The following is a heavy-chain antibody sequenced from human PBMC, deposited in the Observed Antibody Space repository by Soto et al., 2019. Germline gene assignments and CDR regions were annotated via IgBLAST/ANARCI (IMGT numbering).Heavy chain of an antibody. J-gene: IGHJ5*02. V-gene: IGHV4-30-2*05. Sequence: PSETLSLTCAVSGGSISSGGYSWSWIRQPPGKGLEWIGYIYHSGSTYYNPSLKSRVTISVDTSKNQFSLKLSSVTAADTAVYYCARAGLEWSYNWFDPWGQGTLVTVSS. D-gene: IGHD3-3*01. CDR2: IYHSGST. CDR1: GGSISSGGYS. CDR3: ARAGLEWSYNWFDP.